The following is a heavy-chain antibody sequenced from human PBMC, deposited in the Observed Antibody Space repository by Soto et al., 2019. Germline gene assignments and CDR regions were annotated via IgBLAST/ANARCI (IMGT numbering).Heavy chain of an antibody. CDR1: GGSISSGGYY. D-gene: IGHD2-15*01. CDR3: ARGGLGYCSGGGCYAAELSRSYSGMDV. CDR2: IYYSGAT. J-gene: IGHJ6*02. V-gene: IGHV4-31*03. Sequence: QVQLQESGPGLVKPSQTLSLTCTVSGGSISSGGYYWSWIRQHPGKGLEWIGYIYYSGATYYNPSRTVRATTPVGTTKHQLDLKLTSGTAACTAVYYCARGGLGYCSGGGCYAAELSRSYSGMDVWGQGTTVTVSS.